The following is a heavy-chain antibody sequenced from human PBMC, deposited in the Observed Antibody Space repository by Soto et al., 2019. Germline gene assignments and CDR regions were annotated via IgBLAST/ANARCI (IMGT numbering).Heavy chain of an antibody. CDR2: ISWNSDIK. D-gene: IGHD1-1*01. Sequence: EVQLVESGGGWVQPGRSLRLSCAASGFTFDDYAMHWVRQAPGKGLEWVSGISWNSDIKGHADSVKGRFTISRDNAKSSLYLQMISRRAEDTALYDCANANKRVTTRTVAFDFGGQGTMVTVSP. J-gene: IGHJ3*01. CDR1: GFTFDDYA. V-gene: IGHV3-9*01. CDR3: ANANKRVTTRTVAFDF.